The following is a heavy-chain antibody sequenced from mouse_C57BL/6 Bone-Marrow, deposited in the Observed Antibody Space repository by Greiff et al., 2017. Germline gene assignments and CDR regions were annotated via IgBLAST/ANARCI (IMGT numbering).Heavy chain of an antibody. J-gene: IGHJ3*01. D-gene: IGHD2-12*01. CDR3: ARSYYSGHVAY. CDR1: GYTFTDYY. V-gene: IGHV1-19*01. Sequence: VQLQQSGPVLVKPGASVKMSCKASGYTFTDYYMNWVKQSNGNSLEWIGVINPYNGGTSYHQKFKGKATLPVEQSSSTAYMELNSLTSEDSAVYTCARSYYSGHVAYWGQGTLVTVSA. CDR2: INPYNGGT.